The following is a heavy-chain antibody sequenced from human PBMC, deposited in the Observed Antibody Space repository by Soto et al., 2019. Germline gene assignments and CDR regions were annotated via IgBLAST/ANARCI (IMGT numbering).Heavy chain of an antibody. CDR3: AREYGYSSGWYFDY. CDR2: IYYSGST. D-gene: IGHD6-19*01. V-gene: IGHV4-59*01. CDR1: GGSISSYY. Sequence: SETLSLTCTVSGGSISSYYWSWIRQPPGKGLEWIGYIYYSGSTNYNPSLKSRVTISVDTSKNQFSLKLSSVTAADTAVYYCAREYGYSSGWYFDYWGQGTLVTVSS. J-gene: IGHJ4*02.